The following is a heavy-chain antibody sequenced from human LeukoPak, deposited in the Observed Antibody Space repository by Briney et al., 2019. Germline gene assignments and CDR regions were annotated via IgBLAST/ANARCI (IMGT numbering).Heavy chain of an antibody. D-gene: IGHD2-2*01. J-gene: IGHJ4*02. CDR1: GGSISSYY. V-gene: IGHV4-59*01. Sequence: SSETLSLTCTVSGGSISSYYWSWIRQPPGKGLEWIGYIYYSGSTNYNPSLKSRVTISVDTSKNQFSLKLSSVTAADTAVYYCARGGDCSSTSCYGYFDYWGQGTLVTVSS. CDR3: ARGGDCSSTSCYGYFDY. CDR2: IYYSGST.